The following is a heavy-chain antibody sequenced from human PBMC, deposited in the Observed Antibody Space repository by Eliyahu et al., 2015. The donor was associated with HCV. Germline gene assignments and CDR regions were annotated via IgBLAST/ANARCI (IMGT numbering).Heavy chain of an antibody. V-gene: IGHV3-23*04. Sequence: EVQLVESGGGLVQPGGSLRLSCAASGFTFSTNAMNWVRXAPGKGLEWVSGIGGDGSTHYGGSVKGRFTISRDNPKNTLHLQMNSLRAEDTAVYYCAKDRWSYSGMDVWGQGTTVTVSS. D-gene: IGHD3-3*01. CDR3: AKDRWSYSGMDV. CDR2: IGGDGST. J-gene: IGHJ6*02. CDR1: GFTFSTNA.